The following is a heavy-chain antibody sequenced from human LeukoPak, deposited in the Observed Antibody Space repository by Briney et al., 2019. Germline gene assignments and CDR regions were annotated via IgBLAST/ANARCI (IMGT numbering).Heavy chain of an antibody. J-gene: IGHJ4*02. CDR2: IYYSGST. Sequence: SKTLSLTCTVSGGSISSSSYYWGWIRQPPGKGLEWIGSIYYSGSTYYNPSLKSRVTISVDTSKNQFSLKLSSVTAADTAVYYCARESIVLMVYATPAFDYWGQGTLVTVSS. D-gene: IGHD2-8*01. CDR3: ARESIVLMVYATPAFDY. V-gene: IGHV4-39*07. CDR1: GGSISSSSYY.